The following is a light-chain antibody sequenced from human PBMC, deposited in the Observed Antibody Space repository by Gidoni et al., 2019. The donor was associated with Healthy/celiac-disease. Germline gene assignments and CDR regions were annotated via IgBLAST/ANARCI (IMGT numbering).Light chain of an antibody. CDR1: QDISYY. CDR2: DAS. V-gene: IGKV1-33*01. CDR3: QQYDNLPPCS. J-gene: IGKJ2*04. Sequence: DIQLTQSPSTLAASVGDRVTITCQASQDISYYLIWYQQKPGKAPKLLIYDASNLETGVPSRFSGSGSGRDVTITISSREAEDIATYYCQQYDNLPPCSFGQGTKLEIK.